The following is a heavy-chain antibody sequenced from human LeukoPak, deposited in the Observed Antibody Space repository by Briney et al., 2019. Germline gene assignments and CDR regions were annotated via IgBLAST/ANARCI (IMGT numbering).Heavy chain of an antibody. CDR3: ARDLIGYSSGWYDY. J-gene: IGHJ4*02. Sequence: SGGSLRLSCAASGFTFSSYSMNWVRQAPGKGLEWVSYISSSSSTIYYADSVKGRFTISRDNAKNSLYLQMNSLRAEDMAVYYCARDLIGYSSGWYDYWGQGTLVTVSS. CDR2: ISSSSSTI. CDR1: GFTFSSYS. D-gene: IGHD6-19*01. V-gene: IGHV3-48*01.